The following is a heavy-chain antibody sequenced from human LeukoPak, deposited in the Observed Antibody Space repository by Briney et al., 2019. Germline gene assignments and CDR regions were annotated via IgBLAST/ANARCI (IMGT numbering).Heavy chain of an antibody. Sequence: GGSLRLSCVASGFTFSTYAMHWVRQAPGKGLEWVSLISSGGTDEYYADSVKGRFTISRDNSKNTLYLQLNSLRAEDTAVYYCARDSTYYYDSGSSGPHYFDNWGQGTLVTVSS. D-gene: IGHD3-10*01. V-gene: IGHV3-30*01. CDR3: ARDSTYYYDSGSSGPHYFDN. CDR1: GFTFSTYA. J-gene: IGHJ4*02. CDR2: ISSGGTDE.